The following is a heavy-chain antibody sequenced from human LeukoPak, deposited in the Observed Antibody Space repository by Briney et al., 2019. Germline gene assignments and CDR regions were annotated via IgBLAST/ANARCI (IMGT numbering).Heavy chain of an antibody. J-gene: IGHJ4*02. V-gene: IGHV3-23*01. CDR1: GFTFSSYA. Sequence: GGSLRLSCAASGFTFSSYAMSWVRPAPGKGLEWVSTITDSGGTTFYADSVKGRFTISRDNSKNTVYLQMNSLRAEDTAVYYCAKLWRGSHPRYFDHWGQGTLVTVSS. CDR3: AKLWRGSHPRYFDH. CDR2: ITDSGGTT. D-gene: IGHD1-26*01.